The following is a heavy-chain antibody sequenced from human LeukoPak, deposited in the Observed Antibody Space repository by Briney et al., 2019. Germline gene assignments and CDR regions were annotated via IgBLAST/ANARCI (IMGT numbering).Heavy chain of an antibody. J-gene: IGHJ4*02. CDR1: GVYW. CDR3: ATSSGAPGNM. V-gene: IGHV3-7*01. CDR2: INQDGSVI. Sequence: PGGSLRLSCAVSGVYWMSWVRQAPGKGLEWVASINQDGSVIYYVDSVKGRFTISRDNAKNSLYLQMNSLRAEDTGVYYCATSSGAPGNMWGQGTLVTVSS. D-gene: IGHD2-8*02.